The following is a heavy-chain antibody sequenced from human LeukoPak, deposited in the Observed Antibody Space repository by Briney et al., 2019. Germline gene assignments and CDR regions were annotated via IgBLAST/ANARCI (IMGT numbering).Heavy chain of an antibody. J-gene: IGHJ4*02. Sequence: GGSLRLSCAASGFTFSSYWMHWVRQAPGKGLVWVSRINSDGSSTSYADSVRGRFTISRDNAKNTLCLQMNSLRAEDTAVYYCASLSGTFDYWGQGTLVTVSS. CDR3: ASLSGTFDY. CDR2: INSDGSST. V-gene: IGHV3-74*01. D-gene: IGHD3-10*01. CDR1: GFTFSSYW.